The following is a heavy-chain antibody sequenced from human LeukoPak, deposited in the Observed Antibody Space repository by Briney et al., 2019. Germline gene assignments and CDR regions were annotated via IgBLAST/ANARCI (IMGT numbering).Heavy chain of an antibody. V-gene: IGHV1-46*01. J-gene: IGHJ5*02. D-gene: IGHD3-10*01. CDR3: AKSFPLGYYGSGSYYNWFDP. CDR2: INPSGGST. Sequence: GASVKVSCKASGYTFTSYYMHWVRQAPGQGLEWMGIINPSGGSTSYAQKFQGRVTMTRDTSTSTVYMELSSLRSEDTAVYYCAKSFPLGYYGSGSYYNWFDPWGQGTLVSVSS. CDR1: GYTFTSYY.